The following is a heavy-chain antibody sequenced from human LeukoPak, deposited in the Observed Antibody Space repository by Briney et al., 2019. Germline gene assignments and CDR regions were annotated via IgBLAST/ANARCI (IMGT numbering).Heavy chain of an antibody. V-gene: IGHV3-23*01. CDR3: VKDHSGSLYGHAF. Sequence: GGSLRLSCAASGFTFSNYFMSWVRQAPGKGLEWVSTIRIGASGTHYADSVQGRFTISRHDSKNDLYLQVNSLRDDDTAGYFFVKDHSGSLYGHAFWGQGTLVTVSA. CDR1: GFTFSNYF. CDR2: IRIGASGT. J-gene: IGHJ1*01. D-gene: IGHD1-26*01.